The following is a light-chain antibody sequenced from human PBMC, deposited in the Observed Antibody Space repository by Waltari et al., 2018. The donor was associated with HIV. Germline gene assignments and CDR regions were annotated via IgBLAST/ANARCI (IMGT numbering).Light chain of an antibody. J-gene: IGKJ1*01. V-gene: IGKV4-1*01. CDR1: QSILYSANNKNY. CDR3: QQYYSTPWT. Sequence: DIVMLQSPDSLTVSLGERATINCKSSQSILYSANNKNYLTWYQQKPGPPPKLLIYWASTRESGVPDRFSGSGSGTDFTLTISSLQAEDVAVYYCQQYYSTPWTFGQGTKVEIK. CDR2: WAS.